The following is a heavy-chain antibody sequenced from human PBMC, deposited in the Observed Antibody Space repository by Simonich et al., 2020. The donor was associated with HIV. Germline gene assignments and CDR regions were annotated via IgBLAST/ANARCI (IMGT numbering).Heavy chain of an antibody. D-gene: IGHD6-13*01. Sequence: QVQLQQWCAGLLNPSETLSLPCAVYGWSFSGYYWSCIRQPPGKEREWIGEINHSGRTNYNPSLKSRVTISVDTSKNQFSLKLSSVTAADTAVYYCARLTAGGLGEYFQHWGQGTLVTVSS. V-gene: IGHV4-34*01. J-gene: IGHJ1*01. CDR2: INHSGRT. CDR1: GWSFSGYY. CDR3: ARLTAGGLGEYFQH.